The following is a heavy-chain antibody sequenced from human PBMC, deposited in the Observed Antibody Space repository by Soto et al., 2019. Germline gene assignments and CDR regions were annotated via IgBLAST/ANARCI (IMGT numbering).Heavy chain of an antibody. CDR2: IIPIFGTA. J-gene: IGHJ4*02. CDR1: GGTFSSYA. V-gene: IGHV1-69*13. D-gene: IGHD3-16*01. CDR3: ARDDVEMATNVWGHPFDY. Sequence: ASVKVSCKASGGTFSSYAISWVRQAPGQGLEWMGGIIPIFGTANYAQKFQGRVTITADESTSTAYMELSSLRSEDTAVYYCARDDVEMATNVWGHPFDYWGQGTLVTVSS.